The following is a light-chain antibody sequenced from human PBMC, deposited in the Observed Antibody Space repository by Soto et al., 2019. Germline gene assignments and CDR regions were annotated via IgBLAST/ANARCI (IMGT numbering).Light chain of an antibody. J-gene: IGKJ2*01. CDR1: QSISSGY. CDR2: GAS. Sequence: SVLTQSPGTLSLSPGERATLSCRASQSISSGYLAWYQQKPGQAPRLLMYGASYRPPVFPDRFSGSGAGTDFTLIIIRLEPENFAVYYCNCQKYDDSPGYTFGQRTKLEIK. CDR3: QKYDDSPGYT. V-gene: IGKV3-20*01.